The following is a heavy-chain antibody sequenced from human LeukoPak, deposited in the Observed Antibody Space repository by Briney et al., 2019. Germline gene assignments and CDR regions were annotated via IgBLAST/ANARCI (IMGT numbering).Heavy chain of an antibody. V-gene: IGHV4-34*01. D-gene: IGHD4-11*01. CDR3: ARVTTN. CDR2: INHSGST. CDR1: GFTFSSYW. Sequence: KPGGSLRLSCAASGFTFSSYWMSWIRQPPGKGLEWIGEINHSGSTNYNPSLKSRVTISVDTSKNQFSLKLSSVTAADTAVYYCARVTTNWGQGTLVTVFS. J-gene: IGHJ4*02.